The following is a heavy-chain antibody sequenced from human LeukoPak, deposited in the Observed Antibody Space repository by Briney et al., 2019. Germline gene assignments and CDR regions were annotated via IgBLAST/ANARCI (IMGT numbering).Heavy chain of an antibody. V-gene: IGHV4-4*07. CDR3: ARVSGIAAAGSWFDP. Sequence: PSETLSLTCTVSGGSISSYYWSWIRQPAGKGLEWIGRIYTSGSTNYNPSLKSRVTMSVDTSKNQFSLKLSSVTAADTAVYYCARVSGIAAAGSWFDPWGQGTLVTVSS. D-gene: IGHD6-13*01. CDR2: IYTSGST. J-gene: IGHJ5*02. CDR1: GGSISSYY.